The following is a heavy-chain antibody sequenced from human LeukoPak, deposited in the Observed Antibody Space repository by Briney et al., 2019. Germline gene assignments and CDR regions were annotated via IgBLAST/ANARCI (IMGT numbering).Heavy chain of an antibody. CDR2: MHNSGNT. J-gene: IGHJ6*02. V-gene: IGHV4-59*01. CDR3: ARGWMDV. Sequence: PSETLSLTCTVSGGSISSYYWSWIRQPPGKGLEWIGYMHNSGNTNYNPSLKSRVTITVDTSKNQFSLKLSSVTAADTAVYYCARGWMDVWGQGTTVTVSS. CDR1: GGSISSYY.